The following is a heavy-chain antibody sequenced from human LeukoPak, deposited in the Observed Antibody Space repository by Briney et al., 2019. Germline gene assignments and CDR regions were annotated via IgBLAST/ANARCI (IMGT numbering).Heavy chain of an antibody. CDR2: IYYSGST. CDR1: GGSISPYY. CDR3: ARIVGGGIDY. D-gene: IGHD1-26*01. J-gene: IGHJ4*02. Sequence: SETLSLTCTVSGGSISPYYWSWIRQPPGKGLEWIGYIYYSGSTKYNPSLKSRVTMSVDTPKNQFSLRLSSATAADTAVYYCARIVGGGIDYWGQGTLVTVSS. V-gene: IGHV4-59*01.